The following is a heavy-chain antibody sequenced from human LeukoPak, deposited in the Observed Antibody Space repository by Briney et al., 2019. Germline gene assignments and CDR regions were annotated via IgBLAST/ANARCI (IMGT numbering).Heavy chain of an antibody. J-gene: IGHJ4*02. D-gene: IGHD3-3*01. CDR3: AKEKRITIFGVVLNYFDY. CDR2: ISGSGGST. Sequence: GGSLRLSCAASGFTFSSYAMSWVRQAPGKGLEWVSAISGSGGSTYYADSAKGRFTISRDNSKNTLYLQMNSLRAEDTAVYYCAKEKRITIFGVVLNYFDYWGQGTLVTVSS. CDR1: GFTFSSYA. V-gene: IGHV3-23*01.